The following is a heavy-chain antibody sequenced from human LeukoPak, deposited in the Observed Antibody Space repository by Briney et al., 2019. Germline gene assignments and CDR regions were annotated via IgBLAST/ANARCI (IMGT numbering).Heavy chain of an antibody. CDR1: GYSFTSYD. CDR2: MNPNSGNT. CDR3: ARGREVLRYFGWLLYPNY. J-gene: IGHJ4*02. V-gene: IGHV1-8*01. D-gene: IGHD3-9*01. Sequence: ASVRVSCKASGYSFTSYDINWVRQATGQRPEWMGWMNPNSGNTGYAQKFQGRVTMTRNTSISTAYMELSSLRSEDTAVYYCARGREVLRYFGWLLYPNYWGQGTLVTVSS.